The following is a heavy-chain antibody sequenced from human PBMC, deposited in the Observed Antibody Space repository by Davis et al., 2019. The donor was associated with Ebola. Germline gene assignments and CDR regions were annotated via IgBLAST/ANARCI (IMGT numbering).Heavy chain of an antibody. D-gene: IGHD1-20*01. Sequence: GESLKISCKASGYTFTRYWIVWVRQMPGKGLEWMGIIYTGDSDTRYSPSFRGQVTISADKSIKTVFLQWSSLKASDTAMYYCASLRRTITGMDDAFDIWGQGTMVTVSS. CDR2: IYTGDSDT. J-gene: IGHJ3*02. CDR1: GYTFTRYW. V-gene: IGHV5-51*01. CDR3: ASLRRTITGMDDAFDI.